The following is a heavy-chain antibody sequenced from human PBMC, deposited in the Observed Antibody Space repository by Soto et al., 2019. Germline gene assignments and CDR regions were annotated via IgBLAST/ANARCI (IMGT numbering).Heavy chain of an antibody. D-gene: IGHD3-16*02. J-gene: IGHJ6*02. CDR1: GGTFSIYA. CDR2: IIPIFGTA. Sequence: GASVKVSCKASGGTFSIYAISCVRQAPGQGLEWMGGIIPIFGTANYAQKFQGRVTITADESTSTAYMELSSLRSEDTAVYYCATAYRVPGGMDVWGQGTTVTVSS. CDR3: ATAYRVPGGMDV. V-gene: IGHV1-69*13.